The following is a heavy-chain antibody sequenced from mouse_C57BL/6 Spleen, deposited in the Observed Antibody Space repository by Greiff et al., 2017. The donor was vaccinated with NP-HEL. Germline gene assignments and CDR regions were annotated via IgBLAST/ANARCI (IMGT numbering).Heavy chain of an antibody. CDR2: IRSKSNNYAT. CDR3: VRSELGLFDY. CDR1: GFSFNTYA. Sequence: GGGLVQPKGSLKLSCAASGFSFNTYAMNWVRQAPGKGLEWVARIRSKSNNYATYYADSVKDRFTISRDDSESMLYLQMNNLKTEDTAMYYCVRSELGLFDYWGQGTTLTVSS. D-gene: IGHD4-1*01. J-gene: IGHJ2*01. V-gene: IGHV10-1*01.